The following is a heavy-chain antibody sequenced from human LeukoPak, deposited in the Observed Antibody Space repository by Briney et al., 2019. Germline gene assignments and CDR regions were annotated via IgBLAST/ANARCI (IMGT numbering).Heavy chain of an antibody. CDR2: IKSKTDGGTT. CDR1: GFTFSNAW. D-gene: IGHD3-10*01. V-gene: IGHV3-15*01. CDR3: TALLWFGELSLFDY. J-gene: IGHJ4*02. Sequence: GGSLRLSCAASGFTFSNAWMSWVRQAPGKGLEWVGRIKSKTDGGTTDYAAPVKGRFTISRDDSKNTLYLQMNSLKTEDTAVYYCTALLWFGELSLFDYWGQGTLVTVSS.